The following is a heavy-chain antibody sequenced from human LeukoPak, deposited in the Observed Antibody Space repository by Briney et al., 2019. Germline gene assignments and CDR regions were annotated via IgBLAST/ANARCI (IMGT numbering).Heavy chain of an antibody. V-gene: IGHV4-38-2*02. J-gene: IGHJ6*03. CDR1: GYSISSGYY. CDR3: ARDQYCSGGSCYSDYYYYYMDV. Sequence: SETLSLTCAVSGYSISSGYYWGWIRQPPGKGLEWIGSIYHSGSTYYSPSLKSRVTISVDTSKNQFSLKLSSVTAADTAVYYCARDQYCSGGSCYSDYYYYYMDVWGKGTTVTVSS. D-gene: IGHD2-15*01. CDR2: IYHSGST.